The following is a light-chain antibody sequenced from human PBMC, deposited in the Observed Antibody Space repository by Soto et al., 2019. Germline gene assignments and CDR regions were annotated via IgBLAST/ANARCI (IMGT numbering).Light chain of an antibody. CDR3: SAWDDSLSGPV. Sequence: SVLTQPPSASGAPGQRVTFSCSGSGSNIGSNTVNWYQQVPGAAPKLLIYFNDQRPSGVPDRFSGSKSGTSASLAISGLQPDDEADYSCSAWDDSLSGPVFGGGTQLTVL. CDR1: GSNIGSNT. CDR2: FND. V-gene: IGLV1-44*01. J-gene: IGLJ3*02.